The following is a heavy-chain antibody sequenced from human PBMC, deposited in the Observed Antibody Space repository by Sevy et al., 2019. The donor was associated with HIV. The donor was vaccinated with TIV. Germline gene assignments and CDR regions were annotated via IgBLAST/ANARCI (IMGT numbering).Heavy chain of an antibody. J-gene: IGHJ4*02. CDR3: AREGCTRPHDY. CDR2: LSFGCGKI. Sequence: GGSLRLSCAASGFAFYDYSMSWIRQAPGKGLGWVATLSFGCGKINYADSVKGRFTISRNNSKNSFYLQMDNLRVEDTALYYCAREGCTRPHDYWGQGTRVTASS. V-gene: IGHV3-23*01. D-gene: IGHD2-8*01. CDR1: GFAFYDYS.